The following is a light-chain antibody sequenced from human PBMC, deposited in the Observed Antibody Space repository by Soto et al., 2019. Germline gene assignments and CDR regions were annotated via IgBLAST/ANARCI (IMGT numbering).Light chain of an antibody. J-gene: IGKJ3*01. V-gene: IGKV3-11*01. Sequence: EVVLTQSPATLSLSPGERATLSCRASQSVSSYLAWYQQKPGQTPRLLIYDASNRATGIPARFSGSGSGTDFTLTISSLKPEDFAFYFCQQRGNWPPTFGPGTKVDI. CDR1: QSVSSY. CDR2: DAS. CDR3: QQRGNWPPT.